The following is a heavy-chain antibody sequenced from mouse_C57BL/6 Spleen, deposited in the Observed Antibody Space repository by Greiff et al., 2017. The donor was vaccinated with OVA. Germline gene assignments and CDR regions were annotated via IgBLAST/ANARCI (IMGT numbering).Heavy chain of an antibody. CDR1: GYTFTSYW. CDR3: ARYYDGYPYAMDY. D-gene: IGHD2-3*01. V-gene: IGHV1-7*01. J-gene: IGHJ4*01. CDR2: INPSSGYT. Sequence: QVQLQQSGAELAKPGASVKLSCKASGYTFTSYWMHWVKQRPGQGLEWIGYINPSSGYTKYNQKFKDKATLTADKSSSTAYMQLSSLTYEDSAVYYCARYYDGYPYAMDYWGQGTSGTVSS.